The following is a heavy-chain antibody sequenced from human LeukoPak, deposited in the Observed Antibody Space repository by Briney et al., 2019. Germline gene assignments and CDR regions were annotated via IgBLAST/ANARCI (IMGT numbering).Heavy chain of an antibody. D-gene: IGHD3/OR15-3a*01. CDR2: ISSSSNTI. V-gene: IGHV3-48*02. CDR3: ARDRDWSFDY. CDR1: GSTFSDYS. Sequence: QPGGSLRLSCAASGSTFSDYSMNWVRQAPGKGLEWVSYISSSSNTIYYADSVKGRFTISRDNGKNSLYLQMNSLRDEDTAVYYCARDRDWSFDYWGQGTLVTVSS. J-gene: IGHJ4*02.